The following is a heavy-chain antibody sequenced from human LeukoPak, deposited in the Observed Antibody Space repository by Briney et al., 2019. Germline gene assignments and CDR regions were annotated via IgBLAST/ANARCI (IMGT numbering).Heavy chain of an antibody. Sequence: PGGSLRLSCAASGFTFSSYSMNWVRQAPGKGLEWVSSISSSSSYIYYADSVKCRFTISRDNAKNSLYLQMNSLRAEDTAVYYCARLSGIAVAGTRVYGMDVWGQGTTVTVSS. CDR3: ARLSGIAVAGTRVYGMDV. D-gene: IGHD6-19*01. CDR2: ISSSSSYI. J-gene: IGHJ6*02. V-gene: IGHV3-21*01. CDR1: GFTFSSYS.